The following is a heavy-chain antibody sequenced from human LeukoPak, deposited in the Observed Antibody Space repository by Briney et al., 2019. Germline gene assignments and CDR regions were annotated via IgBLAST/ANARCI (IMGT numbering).Heavy chain of an antibody. Sequence: GSLRLSCAASGFTFSSYSMNWVRQAPGKGLEWVSSISSSSSYIYYADSVKGRFIISRDNSKNMLYLQLNSLRADDTAMYYCARNLGPFDVRGHGTMVTVSS. D-gene: IGHD3-16*01. CDR1: GFTFSSYS. V-gene: IGHV3-21*04. CDR3: ARNLGPFDV. J-gene: IGHJ3*01. CDR2: ISSSSSYI.